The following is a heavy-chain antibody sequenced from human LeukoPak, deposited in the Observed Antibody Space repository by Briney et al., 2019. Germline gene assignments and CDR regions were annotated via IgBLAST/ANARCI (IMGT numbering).Heavy chain of an antibody. Sequence: SETLSLTCTVSGGSISSYYWSWIRQPAGKGLEWIGRIYSSGSSIYNPSLRSRVTMSVDTSNNQFSLKLNSVTAADTAVYYCARVGEQYSSTSFDYWGQGTLVTVSS. V-gene: IGHV4-4*07. CDR2: IYSSGSS. D-gene: IGHD2-2*01. CDR1: GGSISSYY. CDR3: ARVGEQYSSTSFDY. J-gene: IGHJ4*02.